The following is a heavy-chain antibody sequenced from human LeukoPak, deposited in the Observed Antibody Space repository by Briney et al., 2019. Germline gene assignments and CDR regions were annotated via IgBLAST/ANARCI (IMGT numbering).Heavy chain of an antibody. CDR1: GFTFSNFW. J-gene: IGHJ4*02. Sequence: GGFLRLSCAASGFTFSNFWMSWVRQAPGKGLEWVANIKQDGSEKYYVDSVKGRFTISRDNSKNTPYLQMNSLRAEDTAVYYCARVSERWLHFDYWGQGTLVTVSS. CDR3: ARVSERWLHFDY. D-gene: IGHD5-24*01. CDR2: IKQDGSEK. V-gene: IGHV3-7*03.